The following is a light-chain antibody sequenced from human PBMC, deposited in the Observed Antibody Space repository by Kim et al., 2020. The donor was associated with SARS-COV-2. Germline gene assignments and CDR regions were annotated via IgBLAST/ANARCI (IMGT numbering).Light chain of an antibody. CDR1: NIGSDS. V-gene: IGLV3-21*04. Sequence: SYELTQSPSVSVAPGKTASIACGGNNIGSDSVHWYQQKPGQAPVLVIYYDSDRPSGIPERFSGSKSGNTATLTISRVEAGDEADYYCQVCDSSSDHYVFGTGTKVTVL. CDR3: QVCDSSSDHYV. J-gene: IGLJ1*01. CDR2: YDS.